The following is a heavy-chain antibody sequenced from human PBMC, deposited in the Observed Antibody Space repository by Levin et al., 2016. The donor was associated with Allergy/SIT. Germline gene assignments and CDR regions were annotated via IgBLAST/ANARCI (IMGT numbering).Heavy chain of an antibody. Sequence: WIRQPPGKGLEWIGYIYYSGSTYYNPSLKSRVTISVDTSKNQFSLKLSSVTAADTAVYYCARAEWELPSSVYYGMDVWGQGTTVTVSS. CDR2: IYYSGST. D-gene: IGHD1-26*01. J-gene: IGHJ6*02. V-gene: IGHV4-31*02. CDR3: ARAEWELPSSVYYGMDV.